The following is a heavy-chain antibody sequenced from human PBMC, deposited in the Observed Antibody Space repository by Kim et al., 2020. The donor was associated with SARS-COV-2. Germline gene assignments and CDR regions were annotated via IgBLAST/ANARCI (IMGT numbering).Heavy chain of an antibody. D-gene: IGHD1-7*01. J-gene: IGHJ5*02. Sequence: SPSLKSLVTISVDTSKNQFSLTLSSVTAADTAVYYCASPRPGTTDWFDPWGQGTLVTVSS. V-gene: IGHV4-59*01. CDR3: ASPRPGTTDWFDP.